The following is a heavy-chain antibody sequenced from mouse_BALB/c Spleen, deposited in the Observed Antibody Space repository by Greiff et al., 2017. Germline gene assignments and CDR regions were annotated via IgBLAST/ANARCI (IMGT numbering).Heavy chain of an antibody. CDR2: IRNKANGYTT. D-gene: IGHD1-2*01. CDR3: ARDGDYGYEFAY. Sequence: EVQGVESGGGLVQPGGSLRLSCATSGFTFTDYYMSWVRQPPGKALEWLGFIRNKANGYTTEYSASVKGRFTISRDNSQSILYLQMNTLRAEDSATYYCARDGDYGYEFAYWGQGTLVTVSA. V-gene: IGHV7-3*02. J-gene: IGHJ3*01. CDR1: GFTFTDYY.